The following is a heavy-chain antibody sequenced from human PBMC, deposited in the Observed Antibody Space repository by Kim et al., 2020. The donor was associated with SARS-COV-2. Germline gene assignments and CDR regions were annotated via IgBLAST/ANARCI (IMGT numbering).Heavy chain of an antibody. CDR3: ARDGDGYKPFDY. J-gene: IGHJ4*02. D-gene: IGHD5-12*01. Sequence: NSNPSLKSRVTISVDTSKNQFSLKLSSVTAADTAVYYCARDGDGYKPFDYWGQGTLVTVSS. V-gene: IGHV4-59*01.